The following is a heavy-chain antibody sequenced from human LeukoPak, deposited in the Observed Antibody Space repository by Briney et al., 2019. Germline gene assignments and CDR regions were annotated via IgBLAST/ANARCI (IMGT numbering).Heavy chain of an antibody. CDR1: GRPIDRNY. CDR3: ARVDSGRSGVYYFDF. V-gene: IGHV4-59*01. D-gene: IGHD6-19*01. CDR2: IYYSGSA. J-gene: IGHJ4*02. Sequence: ASETLSLTCSVSGRPIDRNYWIWIRQPPGKGLEWLGLIYYSGSANYNAFLKTRVTISEDKSKNQIYLTMTSVTAADTAVYYCARVDSGRSGVYYFDFWGQGTLVIVSS.